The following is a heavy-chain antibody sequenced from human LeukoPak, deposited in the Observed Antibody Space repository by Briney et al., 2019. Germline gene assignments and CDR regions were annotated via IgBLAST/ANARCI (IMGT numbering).Heavy chain of an antibody. Sequence: GGPLRLSCAASGFTFSSYGMHWVRQAPGKGLEWVAFIRYDGSNKYYADSVKGRFTISRDNSKNTLYLQMNSLRAEDTAVYYCAKVGQTYYDFWSGYYPDYWGQGTLVTVSS. D-gene: IGHD3-3*01. CDR2: IRYDGSNK. V-gene: IGHV3-30*02. J-gene: IGHJ4*02. CDR3: AKVGQTYYDFWSGYYPDY. CDR1: GFTFSSYG.